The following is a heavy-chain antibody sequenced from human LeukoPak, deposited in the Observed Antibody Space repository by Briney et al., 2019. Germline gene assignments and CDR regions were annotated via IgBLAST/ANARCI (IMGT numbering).Heavy chain of an antibody. Sequence: SETLSLTCTVSGGSISSYYWSWIRQPPGKGLEWIGYIYYSGSTNYNPSLKSRVTISVDTSKNQISLKLSSVTAADTAVYYCARGGYSGSYFDYWGQGTLVTVSS. V-gene: IGHV4-59*01. CDR2: IYYSGST. CDR3: ARGGYSGSYFDY. D-gene: IGHD1-26*01. CDR1: GGSISSYY. J-gene: IGHJ4*02.